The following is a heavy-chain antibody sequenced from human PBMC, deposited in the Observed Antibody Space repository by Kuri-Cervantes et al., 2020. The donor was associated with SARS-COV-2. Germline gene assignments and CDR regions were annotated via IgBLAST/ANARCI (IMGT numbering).Heavy chain of an antibody. D-gene: IGHD2-21*02. J-gene: IGHJ6*02. CDR1: GGTFSSYA. CDR3: ARDPYCGGDCQEGGYYYGMDV. V-gene: IGHV1-18*01. Sequence: ASVKVSCKASGGTFSSYAISWVRQAPGQGLEWMGWISAYNGNTNYAQKLQGRVTMTTDTSTSTAYMELRSLRSDDTAVYYCARDPYCGGDCQEGGYYYGMDVWGQGTTVTVSS. CDR2: ISAYNGNT.